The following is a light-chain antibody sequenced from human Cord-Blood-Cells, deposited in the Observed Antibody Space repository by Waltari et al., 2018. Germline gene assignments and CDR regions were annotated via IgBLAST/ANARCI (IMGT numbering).Light chain of an antibody. V-gene: IGKV1-5*03. CDR3: QQYNSYSYT. CDR1: QSISSW. Sequence: DIQMTQSPSTLSASVGDRVTITCRASQSISSWLAWYQQKPEKAPKLLNYKASSLESGVPSRFSGSGSGTEFTLTISSLQPDDFATYYCQQYNSYSYTFGQGTKLEIK. CDR2: KAS. J-gene: IGKJ2*01.